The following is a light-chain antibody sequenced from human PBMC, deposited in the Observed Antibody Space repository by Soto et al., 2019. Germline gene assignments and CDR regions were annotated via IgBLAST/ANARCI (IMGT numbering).Light chain of an antibody. Sequence: DIQMTQSPSSVSASVGAGVTITCRASQGISSWLVGYQQNPGKAPKVLIYGASTLQSGVPSRFSGSGSGTDFTLTINSLQPEDFATYICQQANSFPLTFGGGTRVEIK. CDR2: GAS. CDR3: QQANSFPLT. CDR1: QGISSW. J-gene: IGKJ4*01. V-gene: IGKV1-12*01.